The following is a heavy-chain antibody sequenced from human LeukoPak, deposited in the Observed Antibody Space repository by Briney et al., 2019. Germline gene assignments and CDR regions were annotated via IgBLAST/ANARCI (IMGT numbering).Heavy chain of an antibody. CDR3: ARGDHVRIYAESAFDI. D-gene: IGHD5/OR15-5a*01. V-gene: IGHV1-46*01. J-gene: IGHJ3*02. CDR1: GYTFTSYF. CDR2: INPSRGST. Sequence: ASVKVSCKASGYTFTSYFMHWVRQAPGQGLEWMGIINPSRGSTNYAQKFQGRVTMTRDTSTSTVYMELRSLRSEDTAVYYCARGDHVRIYAESAFDIWGQGTMVSVSS.